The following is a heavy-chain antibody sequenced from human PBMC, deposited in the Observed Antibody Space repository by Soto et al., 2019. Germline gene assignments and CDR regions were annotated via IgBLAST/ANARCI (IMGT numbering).Heavy chain of an antibody. Sequence: GGSLRLSCAASGFTVSSNYMSWVRQAPGKGLEWVSVIYSGGSTYYADSVKGRFTISRDNSKNTLYLQMNSLRAEDTAVYYCARDREQWLEPNYFDYWGQGTLVTVSS. CDR3: ARDREQWLEPNYFDY. CDR1: GFTVSSNY. D-gene: IGHD6-19*01. CDR2: IYSGGST. V-gene: IGHV3-66*01. J-gene: IGHJ4*02.